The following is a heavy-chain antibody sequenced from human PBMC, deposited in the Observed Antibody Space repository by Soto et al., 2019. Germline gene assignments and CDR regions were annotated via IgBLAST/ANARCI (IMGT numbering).Heavy chain of an antibody. D-gene: IGHD3-22*01. CDR2: IIGVGTDT. J-gene: IGHJ4*02. V-gene: IGHV3-23*01. CDR1: GFSFSNYA. CDR3: AKGSAGRCIGARYYPFDH. Sequence: EVQLLESGGGLAQPGGSLRLSCAASGFSFSNYAMNWVRLAPGKRLEWVSSIIGVGTDTYYADSVRGRFTISRDNSRDTLFLQMNSLRGDDTAIYFCAKGSAGRCIGARYYPFDHWGQGTLVTVSS.